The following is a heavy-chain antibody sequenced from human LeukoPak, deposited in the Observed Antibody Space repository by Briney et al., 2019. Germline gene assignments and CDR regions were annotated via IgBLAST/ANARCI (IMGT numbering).Heavy chain of an antibody. CDR2: ISSSSSI. Sequence: GGSLRLSCAASGFTFSGYTMNWVRQAPGKGLEWVSSISSSSSIYYADSVKGRFTISRDNAKNSLYLQMNSLRAEDTAVYYCAREAAMVGFRWFDPWGQGTLVTVSS. J-gene: IGHJ5*02. CDR1: GFTFSGYT. V-gene: IGHV3-21*04. D-gene: IGHD2-2*01. CDR3: AREAAMVGFRWFDP.